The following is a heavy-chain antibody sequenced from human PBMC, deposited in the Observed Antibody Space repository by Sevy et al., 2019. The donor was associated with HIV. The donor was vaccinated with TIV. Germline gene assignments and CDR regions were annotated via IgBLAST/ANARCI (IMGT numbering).Heavy chain of an antibody. D-gene: IGHD2-2*01. CDR3: ARDRGFSSTSEYGMDV. Sequence: ASVKVSCKASGGTFSKFAITWVRQAPGQGLEWMGGIIPIFGTANYAQKFQGRVTITADESTSTAYMELSSLRSEDTAVYYCARDRGFSSTSEYGMDVWGQGTTVTVSS. J-gene: IGHJ6*02. CDR2: IIPIFGTA. CDR1: GGTFSKFA. V-gene: IGHV1-69*13.